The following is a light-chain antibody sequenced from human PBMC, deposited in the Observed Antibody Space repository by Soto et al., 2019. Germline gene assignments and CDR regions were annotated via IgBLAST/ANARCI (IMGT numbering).Light chain of an antibody. J-gene: IGKJ1*01. Sequence: DIQMTQSPSSLSASVGDRVTITCRASQGISNYLAWYQQKPGQVPKLLIYAASTLQSWVPSRFSGSGSGTDVTLTISSLQPADVATYSCQQDYSARWTFGQGT. CDR3: QQDYSARWT. CDR1: QGISNY. CDR2: AAS. V-gene: IGKV1-27*01.